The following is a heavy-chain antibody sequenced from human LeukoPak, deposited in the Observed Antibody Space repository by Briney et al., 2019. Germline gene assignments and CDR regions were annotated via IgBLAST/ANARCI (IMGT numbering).Heavy chain of an antibody. J-gene: IGHJ6*02. D-gene: IGHD3-3*01. CDR2: IIPILGIA. Sequence: ASVKVSCKASGGXFSSYAISWVRQAPGQGLEWMGRIIPILGIANYAQKFQGRVTITADKSTSTAYMELSSLRSEDTAVYYCARPSITISYYYGMDVWGQGITVTVSS. CDR3: ARPSITISYYYGMDV. CDR1: GGXFSSYA. V-gene: IGHV1-69*04.